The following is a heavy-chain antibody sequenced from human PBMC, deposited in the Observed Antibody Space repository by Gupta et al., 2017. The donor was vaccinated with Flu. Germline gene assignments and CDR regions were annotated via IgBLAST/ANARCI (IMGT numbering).Heavy chain of an antibody. D-gene: IGHD6-25*01. CDR3: ARERQRLGQEAEGNFDY. CDR2: TYYRSKWGD. Sequence: QVQLQQSGPGLVKPSQTLPLTCAISGDSVSSNSPAWNWIRQSPSRGLEWLGRTYYRSKWGDDYAESVKSRITINPDTSKNQFSLQLNSVTPEDTAVYFCARERQRLGQEAEGNFDYWGQGTLVTVSS. J-gene: IGHJ4*02. CDR1: GDSVSSNSPA. V-gene: IGHV6-1*01.